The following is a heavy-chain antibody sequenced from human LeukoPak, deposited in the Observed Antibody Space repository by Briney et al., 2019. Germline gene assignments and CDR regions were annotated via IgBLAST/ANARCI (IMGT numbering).Heavy chain of an antibody. D-gene: IGHD3-16*01. CDR2: ISYDGSNK. J-gene: IGHJ3*02. CDR1: GFTFSSYS. Sequence: GGSLRLSCAASGFTFSSYSMNWVCQAPGKGLEWVAVISYDGSNKYYADSVKGRFTISRDNSKNTLYLQMNSLRAEDTAVYYCARDFRAGGVTSKAFDIWGQGTMVTVSS. CDR3: ARDFRAGGVTSKAFDI. V-gene: IGHV3-30*03.